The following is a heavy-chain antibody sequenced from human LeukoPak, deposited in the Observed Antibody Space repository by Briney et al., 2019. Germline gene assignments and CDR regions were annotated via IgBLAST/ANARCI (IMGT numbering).Heavy chain of an antibody. CDR1: GFTFSSYG. D-gene: IGHD6-19*01. CDR3: ARDRATGYSSGTLDY. CDR2: IWYDGSNK. J-gene: IGHJ4*02. V-gene: IGHV3-33*01. Sequence: GRSLRLSCAASGFTFSSYGMHGVRQAPGKGLEWVAVIWYDGSNKYYADSVKGRFTISRDNSKNTLYLQMNSLRAEDTAVYYCARDRATGYSSGTLDYWGQGTLVTVSS.